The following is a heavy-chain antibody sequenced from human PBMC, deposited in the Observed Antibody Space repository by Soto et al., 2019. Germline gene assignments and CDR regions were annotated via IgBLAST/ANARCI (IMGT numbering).Heavy chain of an antibody. J-gene: IGHJ6*02. CDR3: AKDMGTAYYYYGMDV. CDR1: GFTFDDYA. D-gene: IGHD2-21*02. Sequence: GGSLRLSCAASGFTFDDYAMHWVRQAPGKGLEWVSLISWDGGSTYYADSVKGRFTISRDNSKNSLYLQMNSLRAEDTALYYCAKDMGTAYYYYGMDVWGQGTTVTVSS. V-gene: IGHV3-43D*04. CDR2: ISWDGGST.